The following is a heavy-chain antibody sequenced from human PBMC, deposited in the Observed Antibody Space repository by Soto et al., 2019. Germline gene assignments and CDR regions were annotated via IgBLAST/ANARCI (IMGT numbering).Heavy chain of an antibody. V-gene: IGHV1-24*01. CDR1: GYTLTELS. CDR2: FDPEDGET. CDR3: ATEEQGIYYYGMDV. Sequence: SGKVSCKVSGYTLTELSMHWVRQAPGKGLEWMGGFDPEDGETIYAQKFQGRVTMTEDTSTDTAYMELSSLRSEDTAVYYCATEEQGIYYYGMDVWGQGTTVTVSS. D-gene: IGHD6-13*01. J-gene: IGHJ6*02.